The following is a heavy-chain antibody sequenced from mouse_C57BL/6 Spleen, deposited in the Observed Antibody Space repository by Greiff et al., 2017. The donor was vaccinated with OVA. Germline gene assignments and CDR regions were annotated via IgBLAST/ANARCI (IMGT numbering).Heavy chain of an antibody. CDR2: IWSDGST. V-gene: IGHV2-6-1*01. J-gene: IGHJ2*01. CDR3: ARQGYGSSWGYFDY. D-gene: IGHD1-1*01. CDR1: GFSLTSYG. Sequence: VKLMESGPGLVAPSQSLSITCTVSGFSLTSYGVHWVRQPPGKGLEWLVVIWSDGSTTYNSALKSRLSISKDNSKSQVFLKMNSLQTDDTAMYYGARQGYGSSWGYFDYWGQGTTLTVSS.